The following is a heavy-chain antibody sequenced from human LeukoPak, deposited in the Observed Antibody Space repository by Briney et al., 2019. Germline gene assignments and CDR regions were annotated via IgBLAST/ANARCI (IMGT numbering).Heavy chain of an antibody. CDR1: GGSFGDYY. J-gene: IGHJ4*02. CDR3: ARGGYSYGYGY. CDR2: INHSGST. V-gene: IGHV4-34*01. D-gene: IGHD5-18*01. Sequence: SETLSLTCAVYGGSFGDYYWSWIRQPPGKGLEWIGEINHSGSTNYNPSLKSRVIISVDTSKNQFSLKLSSVTAADTAVYYCARGGYSYGYGYWGQGILVTVSA.